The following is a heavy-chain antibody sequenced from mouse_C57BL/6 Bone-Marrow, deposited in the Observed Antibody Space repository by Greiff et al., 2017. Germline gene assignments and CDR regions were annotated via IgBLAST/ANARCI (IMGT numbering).Heavy chain of an antibody. CDR3: ARSPTGTAWFAY. Sequence: QVQLQQSGAELVKPGASVKLSCKASGYTFTSYWMHWVKQRPGQGLEWIGMIHPNSGSTNYNEKFKSKATLTVDKSSSTAYMQLSSLTSEDSAVXYCARSPTGTAWFAYWGQGTLVTVSA. CDR2: IHPNSGST. V-gene: IGHV1-64*01. CDR1: GYTFTSYW. D-gene: IGHD4-1*02. J-gene: IGHJ3*01.